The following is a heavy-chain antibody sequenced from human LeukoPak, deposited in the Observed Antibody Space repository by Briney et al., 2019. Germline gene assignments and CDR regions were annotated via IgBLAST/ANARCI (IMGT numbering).Heavy chain of an antibody. CDR3: AREGGFYRPLDY. J-gene: IGHJ4*02. Sequence: PSGTLSLTCGVSGGSITTTNWWTWVRQPPGKGLEWIGEVHLDGRTNYNPSLESRLTISVDLSENHISLRLTSVTAADMAVYYCAREGGFYRPLDYSGQGTLVTVSS. D-gene: IGHD3-3*01. V-gene: IGHV4-4*02. CDR1: GGSITTTNW. CDR2: VHLDGRT.